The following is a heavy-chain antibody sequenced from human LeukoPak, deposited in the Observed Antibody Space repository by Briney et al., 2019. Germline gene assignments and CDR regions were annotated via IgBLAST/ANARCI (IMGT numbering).Heavy chain of an antibody. V-gene: IGHV3-30-3*01. CDR1: GFTFSSYA. J-gene: IGHJ4*02. CDR3: ARDYSGFDY. CDR2: ISYDGSNK. D-gene: IGHD1-26*01. Sequence: GGSLRLSCAASGFTFSSYAMHWVRQAAGKGLEWVAVISYDGSNKYYADSVKGRFTISRDNSKNTLYLQMNSLRAEDTAVYYCARDYSGFDYWGQGTLVTVSS.